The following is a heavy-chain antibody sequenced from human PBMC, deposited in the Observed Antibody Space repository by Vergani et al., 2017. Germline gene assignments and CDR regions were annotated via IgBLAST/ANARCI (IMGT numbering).Heavy chain of an antibody. CDR1: GFTFSSYA. Sequence: EVQLVESGGGLVQPGGSLRLSCSASGFTFSSYAMHWVRQAPGKGLEYVSAISSNGGSTYYADSVKGRFTISRDNSKNTLYLQMSSLRAEDTAVYYCVKGRVAVRNADYVWGRSHPLYYYYGMDVWGQGTTVTVSS. CDR2: ISSNGGST. D-gene: IGHD3-16*01. V-gene: IGHV3-64D*06. CDR3: VKGRVAVRNADYVWGRSHPLYYYYGMDV. J-gene: IGHJ6*02.